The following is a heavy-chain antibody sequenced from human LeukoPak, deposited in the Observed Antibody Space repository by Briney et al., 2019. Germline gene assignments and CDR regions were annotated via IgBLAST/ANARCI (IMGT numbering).Heavy chain of an antibody. D-gene: IGHD3-10*01. CDR2: MYHSGST. Sequence: SETLSLTCAVSGHSLTTTYYWGWIRQPPGKGLEWIGSMYHSGSTYYNPSLRSRVTISVDTSKNHFSLNLSSVTAADTAVHFCTRGVRGVTGFYFDYWGQGALVAVSS. CDR1: GHSLTTTYY. V-gene: IGHV4-38-2*01. J-gene: IGHJ4*02. CDR3: TRGVRGVTGFYFDY.